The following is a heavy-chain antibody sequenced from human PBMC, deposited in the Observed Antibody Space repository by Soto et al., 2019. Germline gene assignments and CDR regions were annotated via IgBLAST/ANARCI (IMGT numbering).Heavy chain of an antibody. V-gene: IGHV1-18*01. CDR2: ISAYNGNT. D-gene: IGHD2-2*01. CDR1: GYTFTSYG. CDR3: ARDCMGRSSTSCYSGAFDI. J-gene: IGHJ3*02. Sequence: ASVKVSCKASGYTFTSYGISWVRQAPGQGLEWMGWISAYNGNTNYAQKLQGRVTMTTDTSTSTAYMELRSLRSDDTAVYYCARDCMGRSSTSCYSGAFDIWGQGTVVTVSS.